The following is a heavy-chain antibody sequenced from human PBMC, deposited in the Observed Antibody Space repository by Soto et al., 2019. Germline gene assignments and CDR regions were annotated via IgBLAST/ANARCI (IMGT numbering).Heavy chain of an antibody. Sequence: GASVKVSCKASGYTFTSYDINWVRQATGQGLEWMGWMNPNSGNTGYAQKFQGRVTMTRNTSISTAYMELSSLRSEDTAVYYCARGRYGGGGSCYVKDYWGQGTLVTVSS. CDR3: ARGRYGGGGSCYVKDY. CDR1: GYTFTSYD. D-gene: IGHD2-15*01. J-gene: IGHJ4*02. V-gene: IGHV1-8*01. CDR2: MNPNSGNT.